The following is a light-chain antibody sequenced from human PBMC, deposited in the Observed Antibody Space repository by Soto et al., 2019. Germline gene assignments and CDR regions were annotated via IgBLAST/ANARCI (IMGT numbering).Light chain of an antibody. CDR1: HTIATY. Sequence: IQMTQSPCSLSASVGDGVTLTCRAIHTIATYLNWYQQKPGQVPEVLIYGASRLHVGVPSRFTGSGYGTDFTLTINNLQPEDFAIYYCQQFYYYPHTFGQGTKVDIK. CDR3: QQFYYYPHT. J-gene: IGKJ2*01. CDR2: GAS. V-gene: IGKV1-39*01.